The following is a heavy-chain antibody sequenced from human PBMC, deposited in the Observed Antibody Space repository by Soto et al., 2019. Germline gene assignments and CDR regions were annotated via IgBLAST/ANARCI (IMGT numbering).Heavy chain of an antibody. D-gene: IGHD1-26*01. Sequence: PGGSLRLSCSASGFTFSDYYMSWIRQDPGKGLEWVSYISSSGSTIYYADSVKGRFTISRDNAKNSLYLQMNSLRAEDTAVYYCARGWWEREGYVMDVWGQGTTVTVSS. V-gene: IGHV3-11*01. CDR1: GFTFSDYY. CDR2: ISSSGSTI. J-gene: IGHJ6*02. CDR3: ARGWWEREGYVMDV.